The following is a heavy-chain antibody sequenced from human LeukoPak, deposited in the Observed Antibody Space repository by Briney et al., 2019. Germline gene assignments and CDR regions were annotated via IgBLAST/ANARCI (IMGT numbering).Heavy chain of an antibody. D-gene: IGHD2-2*01. V-gene: IGHV3-53*01. CDR1: GFTVSSNY. J-gene: IGHJ4*02. CDR3: ARSRDCSSTSCYHDY. CDR2: IYSGGST. Sequence: PGGSLRLSCAASGFTVSSNYMSWVRQAPGKGLEWVSVIYSGGSTDYLDSVKGRFTISRDSSKNTAYLQMNSLRAEDTAVYYCARSRDCSSTSCYHDYWGQGTLVNVSS.